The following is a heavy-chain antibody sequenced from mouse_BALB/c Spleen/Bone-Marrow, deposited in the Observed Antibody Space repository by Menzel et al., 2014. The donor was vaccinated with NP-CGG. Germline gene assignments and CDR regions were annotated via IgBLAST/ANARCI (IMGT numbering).Heavy chain of an antibody. V-gene: IGHV14-3*02. Sequence: EVMLVESGAGLVKPGASVKLSCTASGFNIKDTYTPWVKQRPEQGLEWIGRIDPANGNTKYDPEFQGKATITADTSSNTAYLQLSSLTSEDTAVNYCSREEPEDCYWGQGTTLTVSS. CDR2: IDPANGNT. CDR1: GFNIKDTY. J-gene: IGHJ2*01. CDR3: SREEPEDCY. D-gene: IGHD6-1*01.